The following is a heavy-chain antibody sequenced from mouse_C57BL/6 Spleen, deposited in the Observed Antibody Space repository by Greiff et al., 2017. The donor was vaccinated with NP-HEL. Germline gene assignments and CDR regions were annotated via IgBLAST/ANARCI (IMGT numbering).Heavy chain of an antibody. CDR2: ISYDGSN. J-gene: IGHJ1*03. Sequence: EVQLQESGPGLVKPSQSLSLTCSVTGYSITSGYYWNWIRQFPGNKLEWMGYISYDGSNNYNPSLKNRISITRDTSKNQFFLKLNSVTTEDTATYYCARDVTTAWYFDVWGTGTTVTVSS. V-gene: IGHV3-6*01. CDR1: GYSITSGYY. D-gene: IGHD1-2*01. CDR3: ARDVTTAWYFDV.